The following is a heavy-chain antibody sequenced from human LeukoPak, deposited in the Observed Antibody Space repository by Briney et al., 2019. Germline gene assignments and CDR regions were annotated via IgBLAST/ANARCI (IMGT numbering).Heavy chain of an antibody. CDR1: GFTFSDYY. CDR3: ARLGSNSVATIHYYMDV. V-gene: IGHV3-7*03. D-gene: IGHD5-12*01. J-gene: IGHJ6*03. Sequence: GGSLRLSCAASGFTFSDYYMSWIRQAPGKGLEWVANIKEDGTEQYYVDSVKGRFTISRDNAKNSLYLQMNSLKASDTAMYYCARLGSNSVATIHYYMDVWGKGTTVTVSS. CDR2: IKEDGTEQ.